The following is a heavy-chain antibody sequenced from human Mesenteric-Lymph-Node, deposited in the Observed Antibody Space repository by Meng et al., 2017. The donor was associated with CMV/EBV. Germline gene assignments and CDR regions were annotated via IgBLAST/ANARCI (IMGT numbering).Heavy chain of an antibody. J-gene: IGHJ4*02. CDR1: GFTFSSYA. CDR2: ISGSGGST. V-gene: IGHV3-23*01. Sequence: GESLKISCAASGFTFSSYAMSWVRQAPGKGLEWVSAISGSGGSTYYADSVKGRFTISRDNSKNTLYLQMNSLRDEDTAVYYCAPQLGGVRTYWGQGTVVTVSS. D-gene: IGHD2-21*01. CDR3: APQLGGVRTY.